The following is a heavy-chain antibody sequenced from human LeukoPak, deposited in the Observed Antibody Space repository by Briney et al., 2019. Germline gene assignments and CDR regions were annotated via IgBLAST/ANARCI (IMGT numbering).Heavy chain of an antibody. J-gene: IGHJ4*02. D-gene: IGHD6-13*01. Sequence: LSLTCTVSGGSISSGNYYWSWVRQAPGKGLEWVSAISGSGGSTYYADSVKGRFTISRDNSKNTLYLQMNSLRAEDTAVYYCAKYSSSGTLWGQGTLVTVSS. CDR1: GGSISSGNYY. CDR3: AKYSSSGTL. V-gene: IGHV3-23*01. CDR2: ISGSGGST.